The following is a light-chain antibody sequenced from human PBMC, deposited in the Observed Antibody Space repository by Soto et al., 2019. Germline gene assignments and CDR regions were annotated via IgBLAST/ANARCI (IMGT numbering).Light chain of an antibody. CDR1: SSNIGAGYD. CDR2: GNS. V-gene: IGLV1-40*01. J-gene: IGLJ2*01. CDR3: QSYDSSLSAV. Sequence: QPVLTQPPSVSGAPGQRVTISCTGSSSNIGAGYDVHWYQQLPGTAPKLFIYGNSNRPSGVPDRFSGSKSGTSASLAITGLQAEDEADYYCQSYDSSLSAVFGGGTKLTVL.